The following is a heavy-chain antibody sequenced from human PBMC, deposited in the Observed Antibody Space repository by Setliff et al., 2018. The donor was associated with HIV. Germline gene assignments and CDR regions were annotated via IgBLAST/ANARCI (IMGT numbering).Heavy chain of an antibody. Sequence: GSGPTLVNPTPTLTLTCTFSGFSLSIRGMCVSWIRQPPGKALEWLARIDWDDDKYYSTSLKTRLTISKDTSKNQVVLTMTNMGPVDTATYYCARASGAYSNSFYFDYWGQGALVTVSS. D-gene: IGHD6-6*01. CDR1: GFSLSIRGMC. J-gene: IGHJ4*02. CDR3: ARASGAYSNSFYFDY. V-gene: IGHV2-70*11. CDR2: IDWDDDK.